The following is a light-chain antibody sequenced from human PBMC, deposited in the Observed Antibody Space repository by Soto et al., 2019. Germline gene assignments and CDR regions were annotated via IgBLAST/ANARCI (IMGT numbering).Light chain of an antibody. CDR3: QQHINWPLT. V-gene: IGKV3D-20*02. CDR1: QSVTGSS. J-gene: IGKJ4*01. Sequence: ETVLTQSPGTLSLSPGDRATLSCRASQSVTGSSLAWFQQKPGQAPRLLISDASTRASGIPDRFSGSGSGTDFTLTISRLEPEDFAVYYCQQHINWPLTFGGGTKV. CDR2: DAS.